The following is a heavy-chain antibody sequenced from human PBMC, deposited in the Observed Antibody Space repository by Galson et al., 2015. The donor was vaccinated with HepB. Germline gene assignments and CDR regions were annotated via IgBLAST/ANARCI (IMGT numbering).Heavy chain of an antibody. CDR2: ISGSGGST. J-gene: IGHJ5*02. CDR3: AKDIYCSSTSCYRLGGASWFDP. D-gene: IGHD2-2*01. CDR1: GFTFSSYA. Sequence: SLRLSCAASGFTFSSYAMSWVRQAPGKGLEWVSAISGSGGSTYYADSVKGRFTISRDNSKNTLYLQMNSLRAEDTAVYYCAKDIYCSSTSCYRLGGASWFDPWGQGTLVTVSS. V-gene: IGHV3-23*01.